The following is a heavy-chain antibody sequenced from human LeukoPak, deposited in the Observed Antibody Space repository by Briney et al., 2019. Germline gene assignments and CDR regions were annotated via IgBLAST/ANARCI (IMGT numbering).Heavy chain of an antibody. D-gene: IGHD6-19*01. Sequence: GGSLRLSCAASGFTFKSYAMTWVRQAPGKGLEWVSTLSGSGITTYYADSVKGRFTISRDNSKNTLYLQMNSLRAEDTAVYYCAKGIYSSGWSYFDYWGHGTLVTVSS. CDR1: GFTFKSYA. V-gene: IGHV3-23*01. CDR3: AKGIYSSGWSYFDY. CDR2: LSGSGITT. J-gene: IGHJ4*01.